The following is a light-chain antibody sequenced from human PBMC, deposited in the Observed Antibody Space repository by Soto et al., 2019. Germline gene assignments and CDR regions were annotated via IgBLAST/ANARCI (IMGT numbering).Light chain of an antibody. J-gene: IGKJ1*01. Sequence: DIQMTQSPSSLSASVGDRVTITCRASQSISSYLNWYQHKPGKAPKLLIYAASSLQSGVPSRFSGSGSGTDFTLTISSLQPEDFATYYCQQSYTNTRTFGQGTKVDIK. CDR1: QSISSY. V-gene: IGKV1-39*01. CDR2: AAS. CDR3: QQSYTNTRT.